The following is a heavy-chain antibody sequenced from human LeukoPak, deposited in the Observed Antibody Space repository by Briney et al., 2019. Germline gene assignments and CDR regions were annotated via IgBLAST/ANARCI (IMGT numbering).Heavy chain of an antibody. V-gene: IGHV3-7*01. D-gene: IGHD5-24*01. J-gene: IGHJ4*02. Sequence: GGSLRLSCVVSEFTFSSNWMNWVRQAPGKGLEWVANIKSDGSEKYYADSVKGRFTISRDNAKNSLYLQMNSLKAEDTAVYYCASGSGWRQLYWGQETLVTVSP. CDR2: IKSDGSEK. CDR3: ASGSGWRQLY. CDR1: EFTFSSNW.